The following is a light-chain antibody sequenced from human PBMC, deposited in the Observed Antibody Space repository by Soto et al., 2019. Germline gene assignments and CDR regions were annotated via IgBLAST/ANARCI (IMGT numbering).Light chain of an antibody. CDR1: QNISSW. CDR3: QHYNTYSYT. Sequence: DIPMTQSPSTLSASVGDRVTITCRASQNISSWLAWYQQRPGKAPKVLIYKASTLESGVPSRSNGSGSGTEFALTISSLQPDDFATYYCQHYNTYSYTFGQGTKLEIK. CDR2: KAS. J-gene: IGKJ2*01. V-gene: IGKV1-5*03.